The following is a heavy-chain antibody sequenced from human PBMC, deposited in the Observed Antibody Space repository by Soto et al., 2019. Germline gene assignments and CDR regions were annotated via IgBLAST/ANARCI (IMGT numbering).Heavy chain of an antibody. CDR2: IYYSGST. D-gene: IGHD2-15*01. Sequence: SETLSLTCAVYGGSFSGYYWSWIRQPPGKGLEWIGYIYYSGSTNYNPSLKSRVTISVDTSKNQFSLKLSSVTAADTAVYYCARHGSRNEDYWGQGTLVTVSS. V-gene: IGHV4-59*08. CDR1: GGSFSGYY. J-gene: IGHJ4*02. CDR3: ARHGSRNEDY.